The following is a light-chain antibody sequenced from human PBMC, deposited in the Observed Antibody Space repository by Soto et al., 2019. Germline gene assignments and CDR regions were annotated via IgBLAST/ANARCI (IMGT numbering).Light chain of an antibody. CDR2: SAS. Sequence: DIQLTQSPSSLSASVGDRVTITCRASQSMSDSLNWYQQKSGKAPKLLIYSASSLESGVPSRFSGSGSGTDFTLTISSLQPEDFGTYFCLQDYSYPLTFGLGTKVEVK. V-gene: IGKV1-39*01. CDR3: LQDYSYPLT. CDR1: QSMSDS. J-gene: IGKJ1*01.